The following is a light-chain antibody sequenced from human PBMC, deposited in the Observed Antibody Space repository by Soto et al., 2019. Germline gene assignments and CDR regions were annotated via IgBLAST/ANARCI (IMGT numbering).Light chain of an antibody. CDR2: GAS. Sequence: EIVLTQSPGTLSLSPGERATLSCRASQSVINNYLAWYQQKPGQAPRLLIYGASNRATGIPDRFSGSGSETDFTLTISSLEPEDFAVYYCQQRSNWPHSITFGQGTRLEIK. CDR3: QQRSNWPHSIT. V-gene: IGKV3D-20*02. J-gene: IGKJ5*01. CDR1: QSVINNY.